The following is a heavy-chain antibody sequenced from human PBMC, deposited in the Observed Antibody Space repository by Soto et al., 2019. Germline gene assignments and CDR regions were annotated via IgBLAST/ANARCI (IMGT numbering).Heavy chain of an antibody. CDR3: ARDGTYGDYFYYGMDV. Sequence: ASVKVSCKASGYTFTSYGISWVRQAPGQGLEWMGWISAYNGNTNYAQKLQGRVTMTTDTSTSTAYMELRSLRSDDTAVYYCARDGTYGDYFYYGMDVWGQGTTVTVS. CDR2: ISAYNGNT. V-gene: IGHV1-18*01. D-gene: IGHD4-17*01. CDR1: GYTFTSYG. J-gene: IGHJ6*02.